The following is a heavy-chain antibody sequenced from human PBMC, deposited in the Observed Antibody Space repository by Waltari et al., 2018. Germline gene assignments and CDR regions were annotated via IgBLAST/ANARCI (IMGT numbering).Heavy chain of an antibody. CDR1: GGSISSSGYY. Sequence: QLQLQESGPGLVKPSETLSLTCTVSGGSISSSGYYWGWIRQPPGKGLGWIGSIDYSGSTYYNPSLKSRVTISVDTSKNQFSLKLSSVTAADTAVYYCATLLRIYWYFDLWGRGTLVTVSS. CDR2: IDYSGST. D-gene: IGHD2-15*01. V-gene: IGHV4-39*01. CDR3: ATLLRIYWYFDL. J-gene: IGHJ2*01.